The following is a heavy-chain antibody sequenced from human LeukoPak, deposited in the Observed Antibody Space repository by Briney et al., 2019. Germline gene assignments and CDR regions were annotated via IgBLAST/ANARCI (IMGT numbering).Heavy chain of an antibody. V-gene: IGHV1-2*02. D-gene: IGHD3-10*01. Sequence: ASVKVSCKASGYTFTGYYMHWVRQAPGQGLEWMGWINPNSGGTNYAQKFQGRVTMTRDTSISTAYMELSRLRSDDTAVYYCASSGSGSYYYYYMDVWGKGTTVTVSS. CDR1: GYTFTGYY. CDR3: ASSGSGSYYYYYMDV. CDR2: INPNSGGT. J-gene: IGHJ6*03.